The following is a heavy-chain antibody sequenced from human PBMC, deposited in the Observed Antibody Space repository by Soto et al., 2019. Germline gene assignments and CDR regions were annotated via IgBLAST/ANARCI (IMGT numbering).Heavy chain of an antibody. CDR3: AKGRGYCSGGSCYSDY. Sequence: SGGGLVQPGGSLRLSCAASGFTFASYAMSWVRQAPGKGLEWVSTISGSGDNTFYADSVRGRFTISRDNSKITLYLQMNSLRAEDTAVYYCAKGRGYCSGGSCYSDYWGQGTLVTVSS. CDR1: GFTFASYA. J-gene: IGHJ4*02. D-gene: IGHD2-15*01. CDR2: ISGSGDNT. V-gene: IGHV3-23*01.